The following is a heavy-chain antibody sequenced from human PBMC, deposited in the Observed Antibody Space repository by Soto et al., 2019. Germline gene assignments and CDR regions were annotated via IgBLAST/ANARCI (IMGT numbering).Heavy chain of an antibody. V-gene: IGHV4-4*02. Sequence: PSEILSLTCAVSSGSISSSNWCSWVRQPPGKGLEWIGEIYHSGGTNYNPSLKSRVTISVDKSKNQFSLKLSSVTAADTAVYYCARAYYDFWSGYLAPKNYYYYYMDVWGKGTTVNVSS. CDR1: SGSISSSNW. CDR3: ARAYYDFWSGYLAPKNYYYYYMDV. J-gene: IGHJ6*03. CDR2: IYHSGGT. D-gene: IGHD3-3*01.